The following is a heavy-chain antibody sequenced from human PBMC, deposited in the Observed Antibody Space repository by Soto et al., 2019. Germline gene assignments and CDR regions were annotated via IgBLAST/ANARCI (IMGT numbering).Heavy chain of an antibody. Sequence: QVQLVQSGAEVKRPGSSVKVSCKASGDTFNFYSINWVRQAPGLGLEWLGRVNPILSLSNYAQRFQGRVTVTXDXATSTAYMILNSLKSEDTAIYYCATSYGSGYRAFDYWGQGALVTVSS. V-gene: IGHV1-69*02. J-gene: IGHJ4*02. CDR2: VNPILSLS. D-gene: IGHD3-10*01. CDR3: ATSYGSGYRAFDY. CDR1: GDTFNFYS.